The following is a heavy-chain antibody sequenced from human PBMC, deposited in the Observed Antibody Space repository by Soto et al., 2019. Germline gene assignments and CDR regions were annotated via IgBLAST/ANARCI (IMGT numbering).Heavy chain of an antibody. Sequence: QLQLQESGPGLVKPSETLSLTCTVSGGSISSSSYYWGWIRQPPGKGLEWIGSIYYSGSTYYNPSLKTRVTISVDTSKNQFSLRLGSVTAADTAVYYCAKAGCSSTSCYNPFDYWGQGTLVTVSS. CDR2: IYYSGST. CDR3: AKAGCSSTSCYNPFDY. CDR1: GGSISSSSYY. J-gene: IGHJ4*02. D-gene: IGHD2-2*02. V-gene: IGHV4-39*01.